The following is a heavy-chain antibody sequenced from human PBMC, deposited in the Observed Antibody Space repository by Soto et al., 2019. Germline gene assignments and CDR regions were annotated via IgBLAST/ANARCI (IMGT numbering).Heavy chain of an antibody. CDR1: GYTFTSYA. J-gene: IGHJ6*02. D-gene: IGHD2-8*01. CDR3: ARDRLIVLMVYGVTPKYGMDV. Sequence: ASVKVSCKASGYTFTSYAMHWVLQAPGQRLEWMGWINAGNGNTKYSQKFQGRVTITRDTSASTAYMELSSLRSEDTAVYYCARDRLIVLMVYGVTPKYGMDVWGQGTTVTVSS. V-gene: IGHV1-3*01. CDR2: INAGNGNT.